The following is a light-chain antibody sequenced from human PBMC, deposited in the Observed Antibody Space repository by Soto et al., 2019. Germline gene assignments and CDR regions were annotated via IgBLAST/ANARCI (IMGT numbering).Light chain of an antibody. V-gene: IGLV2-18*02. J-gene: IGLJ1*01. CDR3: SSYTSSSTYV. CDR2: EVS. Sequence: QSALTQPPSVSGSPGQSVTISCTGTSSDVGSYNRVSWYQQPPGTAPKLMIYEVSNRPSGVPVRFSGSKSGSTASLTISGLQAEDEADYYCSSYTSSSTYVFGTGTKLTVL. CDR1: SSDVGSYNR.